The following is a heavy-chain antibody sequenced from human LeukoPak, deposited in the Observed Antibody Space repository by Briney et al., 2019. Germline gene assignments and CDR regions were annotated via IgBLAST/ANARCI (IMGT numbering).Heavy chain of an antibody. V-gene: IGHV4-59*01. CDR3: ARDQGINAFDI. J-gene: IGHJ3*02. D-gene: IGHD3-10*01. CDR1: GGSISSYY. Sequence: SETLSLTCTVSGGSISSYYWSWLRQPPGKGLEWIGYIYYSGSTNYNPSLKSRVTISVDTSKSQFSLKLSSVTAADTAVYYCARDQGINAFDIWGQGTMVTVSS. CDR2: IYYSGST.